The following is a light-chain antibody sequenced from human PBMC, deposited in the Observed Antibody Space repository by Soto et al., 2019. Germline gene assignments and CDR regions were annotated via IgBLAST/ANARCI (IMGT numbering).Light chain of an antibody. Sequence: EIVLTQSPSTLSFSPWERATLSCMASPSVTNYLAWYQQKPGQAPRLLIYGAFNRATGIPARFSGSGSGTDFTLTISSLEPEDFAVYYCQQRNIWPPVTFGQGTRLEIK. CDR3: QQRNIWPPVT. CDR2: GAF. CDR1: PSVTNY. J-gene: IGKJ5*01. V-gene: IGKV3-11*01.